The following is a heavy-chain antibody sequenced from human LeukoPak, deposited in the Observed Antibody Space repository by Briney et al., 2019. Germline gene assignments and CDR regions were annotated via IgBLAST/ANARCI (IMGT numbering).Heavy chain of an antibody. CDR2: IYHSGST. CDR1: GFTFSDAW. J-gene: IGHJ4*02. CDR3: ARGDYYDSSGYYYLGY. V-gene: IGHV4-4*02. D-gene: IGHD3-22*01. Sequence: GSLRLSCAASGFTFSDAWMSWVRQAPGKGLEWIGEIYHSGSTNYNPSLKSRVTISVDKSKNQFSLKLSSVTAADTAVYYCARGDYYDSSGYYYLGYWGQGTLVTVSS.